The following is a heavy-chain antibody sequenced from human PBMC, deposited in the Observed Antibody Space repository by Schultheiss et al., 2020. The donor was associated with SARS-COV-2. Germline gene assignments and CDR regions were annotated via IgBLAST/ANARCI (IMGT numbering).Heavy chain of an antibody. Sequence: SETLSLTCTVSGGSISSYYWSWIRQPPGKGLEWIGEINHSGSTYYNPSLKSRVTISVDTSKNQFSLKLSSVTAADTAVYYCARDGPEYYDSSGFSSYYYGMDVWGQGTTVTVSS. V-gene: IGHV4-59*01. CDR1: GGSISSYY. D-gene: IGHD3-22*01. CDR2: INHSGST. J-gene: IGHJ6*02. CDR3: ARDGPEYYDSSGFSSYYYGMDV.